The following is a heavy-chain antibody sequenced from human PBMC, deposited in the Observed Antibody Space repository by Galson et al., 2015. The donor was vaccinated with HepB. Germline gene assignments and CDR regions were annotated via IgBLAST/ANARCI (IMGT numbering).Heavy chain of an antibody. CDR3: ARVTLYSENSYWGFDA. D-gene: IGHD4-11*01. J-gene: IGHJ5*02. V-gene: IGHV3-11*06. Sequence: SLRLSCAVSGFTFNDYYIAWIRQAPGKGLEWISFMGRAYGSKHYADSVRGRFTTSRDNTKNSLDLEMNNLIPEDTAVYYCARVTLYSENSYWGFDAWGQGTLVTVSS. CDR2: MGRAYGSK. CDR1: GFTFNDYY.